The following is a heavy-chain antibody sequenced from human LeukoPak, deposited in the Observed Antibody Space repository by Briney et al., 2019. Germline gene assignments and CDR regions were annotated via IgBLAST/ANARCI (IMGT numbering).Heavy chain of an antibody. CDR3: ARVAKRRYYFDY. D-gene: IGHD5-12*01. J-gene: IGHJ4*02. Sequence: GGSLRLSCAASGFTFSSYWMHWVRQAPGKGLVWVSRINSDGSSTSYADSVKGRFTISIDNAKNTLYLQMNSLRAEDTAVYYCARVAKRRYYFDYWGQGTLVTVSS. V-gene: IGHV3-74*01. CDR1: GFTFSSYW. CDR2: INSDGSST.